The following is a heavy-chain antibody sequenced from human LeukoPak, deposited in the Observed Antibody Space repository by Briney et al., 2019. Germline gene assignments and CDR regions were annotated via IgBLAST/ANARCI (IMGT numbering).Heavy chain of an antibody. D-gene: IGHD2-21*02. Sequence: PGGSLRLSCAASGCTFSRYWMHWVRQAPGKGLVWVSRINSDGRSTYYADSVTGRFTVSRDNSKNTVDLQMNNLRVDDTAIYYCAKDHANTPVVTNWGQGILVSVSS. CDR2: INSDGRST. J-gene: IGHJ4*02. V-gene: IGHV3-74*01. CDR3: AKDHANTPVVTN. CDR1: GCTFSRYW.